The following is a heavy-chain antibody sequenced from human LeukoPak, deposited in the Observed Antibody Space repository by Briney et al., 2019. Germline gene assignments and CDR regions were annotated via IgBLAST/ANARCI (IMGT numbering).Heavy chain of an antibody. D-gene: IGHD1-26*01. Sequence: PGGSLRLSCAASGFTFSSYSLNWVRQAPGKGLEWLSYISSGSSTIYYADSVKGRFTISRDNAKNSLYLQMNSLRAEDTAVYYCARGSGSYPYYFDYWGQGSLVTVSS. J-gene: IGHJ4*02. CDR3: ARGSGSYPYYFDY. CDR1: GFTFSSYS. CDR2: ISSGSSTI. V-gene: IGHV3-48*01.